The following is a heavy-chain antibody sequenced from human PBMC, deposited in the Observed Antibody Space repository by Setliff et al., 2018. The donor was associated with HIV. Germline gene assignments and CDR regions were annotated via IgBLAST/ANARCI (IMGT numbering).Heavy chain of an antibody. D-gene: IGHD5-12*01. Sequence: AGGSLRLSCAASGFTFSRYGMHWVRQAPGKGLEWVAFISYDGSKKYDADFVKGRFTISRDNSKNTLYLQMNSLRTDDTAVYYCARDEDGYNHFDFWGQGTLVTVSS. V-gene: IGHV3-30*04. CDR2: ISYDGSKK. CDR1: GFTFSRYG. J-gene: IGHJ4*02. CDR3: ARDEDGYNHFDF.